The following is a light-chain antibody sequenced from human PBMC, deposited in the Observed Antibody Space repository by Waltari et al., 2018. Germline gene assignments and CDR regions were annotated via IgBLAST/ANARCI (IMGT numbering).Light chain of an antibody. Sequence: IVLTQSPGTLSSSPGESATLSCRASQTLSKNYLAWYQQKPGQAPRLLIYGASSRAAGIPDRFSGSGSGTYFTLTISRLEPDDFAMYYCQQYGSSVLYTFGQGTKLEIK. CDR2: GAS. J-gene: IGKJ2*01. CDR3: QQYGSSVLYT. CDR1: QTLSKNY. V-gene: IGKV3-20*01.